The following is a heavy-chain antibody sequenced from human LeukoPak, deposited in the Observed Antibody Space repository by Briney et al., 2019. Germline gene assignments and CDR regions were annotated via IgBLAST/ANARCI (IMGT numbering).Heavy chain of an antibody. J-gene: IGHJ4*02. D-gene: IGHD6-19*01. CDR3: ARDSGQQWHPRGFDY. CDR2: ISYDGGNK. Sequence: PGGSLRLSCAASGFTFSSYAMHWVRQAPGKGLEWVAVISYDGGNKYYADSVKGRFTISRDNSKNTLYLQMNSLRAEDTAVYYCARDSGQQWHPRGFDYWGQGTLVTVSS. CDR1: GFTFSSYA. V-gene: IGHV3-30-3*01.